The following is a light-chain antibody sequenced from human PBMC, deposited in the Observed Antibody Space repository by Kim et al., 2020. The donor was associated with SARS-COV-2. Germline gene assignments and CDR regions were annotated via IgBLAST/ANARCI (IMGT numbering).Light chain of an antibody. V-gene: IGLV3-1*01. CDR2: QDS. CDR3: QAWDSSYVV. CDR1: KLGDKY. J-gene: IGLJ2*01. Sequence: SVSPGQTASITCSGDKLGDKYASWYQQKPGHSPVLVIYQDSKRPSGIPERFSGSNSGNTATLTISGTQSMDEADYYCQAWDSSYVVFGGGTQLTVL.